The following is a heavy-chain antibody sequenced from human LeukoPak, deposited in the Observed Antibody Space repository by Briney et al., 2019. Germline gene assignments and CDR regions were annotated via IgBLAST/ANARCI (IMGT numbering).Heavy chain of an antibody. Sequence: GASVKVSCKASGYTFTSYYMHWVRQAPGQGLEWMGIINPSGGSTSYAQKFQGRVTMTRDTSTSTVYMELSSLRSEDTAVYHCFLGGPPESYFDYWGQGTLVTVSS. CDR2: INPSGGST. V-gene: IGHV1-46*01. CDR1: GYTFTSYY. CDR3: FLGGPPESYFDY. D-gene: IGHD2-15*01. J-gene: IGHJ4*02.